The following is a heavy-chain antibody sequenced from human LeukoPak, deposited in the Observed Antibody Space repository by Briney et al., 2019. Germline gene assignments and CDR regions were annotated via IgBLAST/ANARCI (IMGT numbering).Heavy chain of an antibody. Sequence: SETLSLTCTVSGGSISSFYWSWVRQPPGKGLEWIGYIYYSGSTNYNPSLQSRVTISVDTSKNQFSLKLSSVTAADSAVYYCARRVGGTTFFDHWGQGTLVTVSS. CDR3: ARRVGGTTFFDH. J-gene: IGHJ4*02. CDR2: IYYSGST. V-gene: IGHV4-59*01. D-gene: IGHD1-26*01. CDR1: GGSISSFY.